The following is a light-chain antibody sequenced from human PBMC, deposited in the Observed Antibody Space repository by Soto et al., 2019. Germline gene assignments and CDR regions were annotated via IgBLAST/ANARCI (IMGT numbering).Light chain of an antibody. CDR3: CSSGGSPTYV. CDR2: EVN. Sequence: QSALTQPASVSGSPGQSITISCTGTSSDIGGYNYVSWYQQYPGKAPNLMIFEVNKRPSGVSNRFSGSKSGNTASLTISGLKVEDEADYYCCSSGGSPTYVFGTGTKLTVL. CDR1: SSDIGGYNY. V-gene: IGLV2-23*02. J-gene: IGLJ1*01.